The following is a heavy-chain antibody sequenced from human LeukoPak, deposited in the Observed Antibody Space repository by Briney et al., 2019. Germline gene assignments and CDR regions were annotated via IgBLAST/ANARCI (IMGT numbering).Heavy chain of an antibody. CDR2: IKQDGSEK. CDR3: ARDNYGDFETPPYYFDY. D-gene: IGHD4-17*01. V-gene: IGHV3-7*01. CDR1: GFTFSSYW. Sequence: GGSLRLSCAASGFTFSSYWMSWVRQAPGKGLEWVANIKQDGSEKYYVDSVKGRFTISRDNAKNSLYLQMNSLRAEDTAEYYCARDNYGDFETPPYYFDYWGQGTLVTVSS. J-gene: IGHJ4*02.